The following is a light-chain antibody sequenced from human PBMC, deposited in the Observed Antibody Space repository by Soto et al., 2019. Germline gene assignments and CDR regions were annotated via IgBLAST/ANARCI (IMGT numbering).Light chain of an antibody. J-gene: IGKJ1*01. CDR1: QSVSSY. CDR2: DAS. V-gene: IGKV3-11*01. CDR3: QQYSSWLWT. Sequence: EIVFTQSPATLSLSPGERATLSCRASQSVSSYLAWYQQKPGQAPRLLIYDASNRATGVPARFSGSVSGTEFTLTISRLQSEDFAVYYCQQYSSWLWTFGQGTKVDI.